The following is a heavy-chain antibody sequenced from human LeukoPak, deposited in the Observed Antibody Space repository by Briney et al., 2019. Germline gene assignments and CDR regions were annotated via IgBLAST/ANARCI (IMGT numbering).Heavy chain of an antibody. V-gene: IGHV3-21*01. CDR2: ISSSSSYI. D-gene: IGHD2-2*02. Sequence: PGGSLRLSCAASGFTFSSYSMNWVRQAPGKGLEWVSSISSSSSYIYYADSVKGRFTISRDNAKNSLYLQMNSLRAEDTAVYYCARADLSCSSTSCYKDNWFDPWGQGTLATVSS. CDR1: GFTFSSYS. CDR3: ARADLSCSSTSCYKDNWFDP. J-gene: IGHJ5*02.